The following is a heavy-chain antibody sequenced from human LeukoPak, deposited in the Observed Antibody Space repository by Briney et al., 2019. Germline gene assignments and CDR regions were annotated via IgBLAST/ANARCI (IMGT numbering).Heavy chain of an antibody. Sequence: SETLSLTCTVSGDSISDDYWSWVRQPPGKGLEWIGYIYYSGRTTYNPSLKSRVTISVDTSKNQFSLKLSSVTAADTAMYYCARANYYGSSGYYAPFDYWGQGTLVTVSS. D-gene: IGHD3-22*01. CDR3: ARANYYGSSGYYAPFDY. CDR1: GDSISDDY. J-gene: IGHJ4*02. V-gene: IGHV4-59*01. CDR2: IYYSGRT.